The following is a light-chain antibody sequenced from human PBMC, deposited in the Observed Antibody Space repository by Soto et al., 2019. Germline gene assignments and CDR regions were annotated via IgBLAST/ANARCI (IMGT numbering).Light chain of an antibody. V-gene: IGKV3-20*01. Sequence: EVVLKQSPVTLSLYPGESATLSCRASQSVSSYLAWYQQKPGQAPRLLIYGASTRATGIPDRFSGSGSGTDFTLTISRLEPEDFALYYCQQYGGSPITFGQGTRLEIK. CDR1: QSVSSY. J-gene: IGKJ5*01. CDR2: GAS. CDR3: QQYGGSPIT.